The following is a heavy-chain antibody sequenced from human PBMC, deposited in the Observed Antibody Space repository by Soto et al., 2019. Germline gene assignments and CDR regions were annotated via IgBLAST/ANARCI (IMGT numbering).Heavy chain of an antibody. V-gene: IGHV3-48*03. CDR1: VITFSNYE. D-gene: IGHD2-15*01. Sequence: VGSLRLSCAASVITFSNYEMNCVRHSPGKGLEWVSYISSSGGTVYYADSVKGRFSISRDNAKNSLYLQMNSLRVEDTAVYYCARYCSGARCYDGNMDVWGQGTTVTVSS. CDR3: ARYCSGARCYDGNMDV. CDR2: ISSSGGTV. J-gene: IGHJ6*02.